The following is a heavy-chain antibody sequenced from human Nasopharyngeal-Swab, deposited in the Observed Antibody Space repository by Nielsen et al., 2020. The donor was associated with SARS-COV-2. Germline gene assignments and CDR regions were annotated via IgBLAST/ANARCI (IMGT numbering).Heavy chain of an antibody. CDR3: ARDTGTRY. V-gene: IGHV3-48*04. Sequence: GGSLRLSCAASGFTFSSYSMNWVRQAPGKGLEWVSYISSSSSTIYYAYSVKGRFTISRDNTKNSLYLQMNTLRAEDTGVYYCARDTGTRYWGQGTLVTVSS. CDR1: GFTFSSYS. D-gene: IGHD1-1*01. CDR2: ISSSSSTI. J-gene: IGHJ4*02.